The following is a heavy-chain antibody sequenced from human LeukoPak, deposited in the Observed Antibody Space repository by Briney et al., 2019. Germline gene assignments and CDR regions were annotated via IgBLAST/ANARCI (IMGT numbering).Heavy chain of an antibody. V-gene: IGHV3-23*01. CDR2: ISGSGGST. CDR1: GFTFSSYA. J-gene: IGHJ4*02. CDR3: AKILNWSGPPPNTFDC. D-gene: IGHD3-3*01. Sequence: GGSLRLSCAASGFTFSSYAMSWVRQAPGKGLEWVSAISGSGGSTYYADSVKGRFTISRDNSKNTLYLQMNSLEAEDTAVYYCAKILNWSGPPPNTFDCWGQGTLVTVSS.